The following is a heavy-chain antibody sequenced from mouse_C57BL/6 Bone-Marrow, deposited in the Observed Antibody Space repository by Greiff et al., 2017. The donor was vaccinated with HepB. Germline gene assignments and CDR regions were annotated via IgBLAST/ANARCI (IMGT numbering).Heavy chain of an antibody. CDR1: GYTFTSYW. J-gene: IGHJ1*03. CDR3: TRSTYYGRSSYWYFGV. D-gene: IGHD1-1*01. Sequence: EVQRVESGTVLARPGASVKMSCKTSGYTFTSYWMHWVKQRPGQGLEWIGAIYPGNSDTSYNQKFKGKAKLTAVTSASTAYMELSSLTNEDSAVYYCTRSTYYGRSSYWYFGVWGTGTTFTVSS. CDR2: IYPGNSDT. V-gene: IGHV1-5*01.